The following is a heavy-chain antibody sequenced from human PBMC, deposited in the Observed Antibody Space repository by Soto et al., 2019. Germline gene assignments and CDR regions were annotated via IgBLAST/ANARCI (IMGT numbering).Heavy chain of an antibody. Sequence: NPSETLSLTCTVSGGSISSYYWSWIRQPPGKGLEWIGYIYYSGSTNCNPSLKSRVTISVDTSKNQFSLKLSSVTAADTAVYYCARDRLGGGQGYDFWSGYGYYYYGMDVWGQGTTVTVSS. J-gene: IGHJ6*02. V-gene: IGHV4-59*01. D-gene: IGHD3-3*01. CDR1: GGSISSYY. CDR2: IYYSGST. CDR3: ARDRLGGGQGYDFWSGYGYYYYGMDV.